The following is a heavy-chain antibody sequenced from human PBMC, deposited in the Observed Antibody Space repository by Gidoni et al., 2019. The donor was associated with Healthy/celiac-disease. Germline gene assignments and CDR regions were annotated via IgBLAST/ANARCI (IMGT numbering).Heavy chain of an antibody. CDR3: AKGVRYCSGGSCPHYYYGMDV. D-gene: IGHD2-15*01. CDR1: GFTFRSYG. V-gene: IGHV3-30*18. CDR2: ISYDGSNK. J-gene: IGHJ6*02. Sequence: QVKLVESGGGVVQPGRSLRLSCAAYGFTFRSYGMTWVRQAPGKGLEWVAVISYDGSNKYYADSVKGRFTTSRDNSKNTLYLQMNSLRAEDTAVYYCAKGVRYCSGGSCPHYYYGMDVWGQGTTFTVS.